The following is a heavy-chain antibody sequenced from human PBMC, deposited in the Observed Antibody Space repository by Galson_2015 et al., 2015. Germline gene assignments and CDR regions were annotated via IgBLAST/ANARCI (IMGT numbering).Heavy chain of an antibody. CDR3: AKATMLRGEFYFYGMDV. V-gene: IGHV3-9*01. D-gene: IGHD3-10*01. J-gene: IGHJ6*02. CDR1: GFTFDDYA. CDR2: ISWNSGTV. Sequence: SLRLSCAASGFTFDDYAMNWVRLVPGKGLEWVSTISWNSGTVGYADSVKGRFTISRDNAKSTLYLQMNSLRGEDTAVYHCAKATMLRGEFYFYGMDVWGQGTTVTV.